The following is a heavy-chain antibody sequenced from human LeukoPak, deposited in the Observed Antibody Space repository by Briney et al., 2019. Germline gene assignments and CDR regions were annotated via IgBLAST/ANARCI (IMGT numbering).Heavy chain of an antibody. D-gene: IGHD3-9*01. CDR3: ARTYYDILTGYPPDAFDI. CDR1: GYSISSGYY. J-gene: IGHJ3*02. Sequence: SETLPLTCAVSGYSISSGYYWGWIRRPPGKGLEWIGSIYHSGSTYYNPSLKSRVTISVDTSKNQFSLKLSSVTAADTAVYYCARTYYDILTGYPPDAFDIWGQGTMVTVSS. V-gene: IGHV4-38-2*01. CDR2: IYHSGST.